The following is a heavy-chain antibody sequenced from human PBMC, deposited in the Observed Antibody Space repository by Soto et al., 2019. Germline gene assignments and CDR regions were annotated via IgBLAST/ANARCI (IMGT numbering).Heavy chain of an antibody. D-gene: IGHD2-2*01. CDR1: GFTFGDYA. V-gene: IGHV3-49*03. J-gene: IGHJ5*02. CDR3: TRDQEVGWFDP. Sequence: GGSLRLSCTASGFTFGDYAMSWFRQAPGKGLEWVGFIRSKAYGGTTEYAASVKGRFTVSRDDSKSIAYLQMNSLKTEDTAVYYCTRDQEVGWFDPWGQGTLVTVSS. CDR2: IRSKAYGGTT.